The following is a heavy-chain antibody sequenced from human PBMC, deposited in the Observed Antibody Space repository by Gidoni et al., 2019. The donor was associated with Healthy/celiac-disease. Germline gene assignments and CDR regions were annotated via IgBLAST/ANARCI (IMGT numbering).Heavy chain of an antibody. CDR1: GGTFSSYA. D-gene: IGHD4-17*01. J-gene: IGHJ4*02. Sequence: QVQMVQSGAEVKKPGSSVKVSCQAYGGTFSSYAIRWVRQAPGQGLEWMGGIIPIFGTANYAQKFQGRVTITADESTSTAYMELSSLRSEDTAVYYCARASYGDDETLLGYWGQGTLVTVSS. V-gene: IGHV1-69*01. CDR2: IIPIFGTA. CDR3: ARASYGDDETLLGY.